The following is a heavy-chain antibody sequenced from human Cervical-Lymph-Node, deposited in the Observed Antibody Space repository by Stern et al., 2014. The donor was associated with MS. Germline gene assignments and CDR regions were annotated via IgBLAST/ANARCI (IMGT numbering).Heavy chain of an antibody. CDR1: GGSISSTGYY. Sequence: QVQLQESGPGLVKPSQTLSLTCTVSGGSISSTGYYWSWIRQHPGKGLEWIGYIHYSGSTYYNPSLKSRGTISVDTSKNQFSLKLTSVTAADMALYYCARSDRLWGSFDYWGQGSLVTVSS. CDR2: IHYSGST. D-gene: IGHD3-16*01. J-gene: IGHJ4*02. V-gene: IGHV4-31*03. CDR3: ARSDRLWGSFDY.